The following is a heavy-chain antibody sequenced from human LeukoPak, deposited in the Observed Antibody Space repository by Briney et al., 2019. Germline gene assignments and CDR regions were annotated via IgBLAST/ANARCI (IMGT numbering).Heavy chain of an antibody. D-gene: IGHD5-12*01. J-gene: IGHJ4*02. CDR1: GFTFDDYA. CDR2: ISWNSGSI. Sequence: PGRSLRLSCAASGFTFDDYAMHWVRQAPGKGLEWVSGISWNSGSIGHANSVKGRFTISRDNAKNSLYLQMNSLRAEDTALYYCAKVWGLGYSGYEGYFDYWGQGTLVAVSS. V-gene: IGHV3-9*01. CDR3: AKVWGLGYSGYEGYFDY.